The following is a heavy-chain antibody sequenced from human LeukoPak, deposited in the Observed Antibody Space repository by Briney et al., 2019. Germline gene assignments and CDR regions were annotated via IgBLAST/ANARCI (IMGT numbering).Heavy chain of an antibody. D-gene: IGHD3-3*01. CDR2: IYYSGTT. J-gene: IGHJ4*02. CDR1: GGSISTYY. CDR3: ASSGYDFWSGYYPAYYFDY. Sequence: SETLSLTCTVSGGSISTYYWNWIRQPPGKGLEWIGYIYYSGTTNYNPSLKSRVSMSVDTSKNQFSLKLSSVTAADTAVYYCASSGYDFWSGYYPAYYFDYWGQGTLVTVSS. V-gene: IGHV4-59*01.